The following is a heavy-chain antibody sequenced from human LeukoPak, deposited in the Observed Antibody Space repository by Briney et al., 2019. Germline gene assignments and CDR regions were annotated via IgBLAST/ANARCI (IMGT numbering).Heavy chain of an antibody. CDR2: MNPNSGNT. CDR3: ARVPHGDYVQDQNDY. Sequence: ASVKVSRKASGYTFTSYDINWVRQAPGQGLEWMGWMNPNSGNTGYAQKFQGRVTMTRNTSINTAYMELSSQRSEDTAVYYCARVPHGDYVQDQNDYWGQGTLVTVSS. CDR1: GYTFTSYD. D-gene: IGHD4-17*01. V-gene: IGHV1-8*01. J-gene: IGHJ4*02.